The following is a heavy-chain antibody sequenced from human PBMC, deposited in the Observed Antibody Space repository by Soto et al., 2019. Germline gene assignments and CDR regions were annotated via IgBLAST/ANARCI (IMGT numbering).Heavy chain of an antibody. Sequence: QVQLQESGPGLVKPSETLSLTCTVSGGYITSYHWTWIRQPPGKGLEWIGYIYYSGSSNYNPSLKSRVTILLDMSKNQFSLKLTSVTAADTAVYCCAFHSAYDWYYFDRWGQGTLVTVSS. CDR1: GGYITSYH. V-gene: IGHV4-59*01. CDR2: IYYSGSS. CDR3: AFHSAYDWYYFDR. D-gene: IGHD5-12*01. J-gene: IGHJ4*02.